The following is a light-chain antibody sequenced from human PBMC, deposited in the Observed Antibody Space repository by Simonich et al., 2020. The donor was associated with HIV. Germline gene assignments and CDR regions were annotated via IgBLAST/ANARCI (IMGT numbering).Light chain of an antibody. J-gene: IGLJ2*01. CDR1: SSDVGGYNY. Sequence: QSALTQPASVSGPPGQSITISCTGTSSDVGGYNYVSWYQPHAGKAPKLMIYDVSKRPSGVPNRFSGSKSGNTASLTISGLQAEDEADYYCCSYTSTSNVIFGGGTKVTVL. V-gene: IGLV2-14*03. CDR2: DVS. CDR3: CSYTSTSNVI.